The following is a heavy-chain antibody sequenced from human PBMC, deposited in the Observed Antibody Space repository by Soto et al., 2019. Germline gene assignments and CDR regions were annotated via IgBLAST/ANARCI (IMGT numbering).Heavy chain of an antibody. J-gene: IGHJ4*02. D-gene: IGHD3-10*01. CDR3: ARVLPCDSCYNF. V-gene: IGHV1-8*01. Sequence: QVQLVQSGAEVEKPGASVKVSCKASGYTFTDFDINWVRQATGQGPEWMGWVNPKSGNTGYAPKFQGRVSMSRDTSTTTVYMEVSSLSSEDTAVYYCARVLPCDSCYNFWGQGTLVTVSS. CDR2: VNPKSGNT. CDR1: GYTFTDFD.